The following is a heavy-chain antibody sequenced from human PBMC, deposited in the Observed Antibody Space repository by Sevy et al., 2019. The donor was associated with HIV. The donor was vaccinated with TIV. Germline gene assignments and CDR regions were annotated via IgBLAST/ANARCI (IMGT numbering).Heavy chain of an antibody. V-gene: IGHV3-7*03. D-gene: IGHD2-2*01. CDR1: GFTFSHYW. Sequence: GGSLRLSCAASGFTFSHYWMTWVRQAPGKRPEWVANIKGDGSEKYYVDSVRGRFTISSDNAKNSLYLQMNSLRGEDTALYYCARDCSSATCLWGLDVWGQGTTVTVSS. J-gene: IGHJ6*02. CDR2: IKGDGSEK. CDR3: ARDCSSATCLWGLDV.